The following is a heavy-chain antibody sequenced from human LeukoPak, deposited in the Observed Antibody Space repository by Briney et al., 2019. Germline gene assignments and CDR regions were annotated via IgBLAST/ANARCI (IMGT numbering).Heavy chain of an antibody. CDR3: ARGRSIRGYYYDSSGYRVFDP. D-gene: IGHD3-22*01. J-gene: IGHJ5*02. CDR2: IYYSGST. Sequence: SETLSLTCTVSGGSISSSSYYWGWIRQPPGKGLEWIGSIYYSGSTYYNPSLKSRVTISVDTSKNQFSLKLSSVTAADTAVYYCARGRSIRGYYYDSSGYRVFDPWGQGTLVTVSS. CDR1: GGSISSSSYY. V-gene: IGHV4-39*01.